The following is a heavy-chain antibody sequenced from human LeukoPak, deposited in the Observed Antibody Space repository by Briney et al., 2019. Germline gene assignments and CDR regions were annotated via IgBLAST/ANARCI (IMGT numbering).Heavy chain of an antibody. CDR1: GFTFSSYS. J-gene: IGHJ4*02. CDR3: AREAYSNLGDGGAWFDY. V-gene: IGHV3-21*01. CDR2: ISSGSSYK. Sequence: PGGSLRLSCAASGFTFSSYSMNWVRQAPGKGLEWVSSISSGSSYKYYGDSVKGRFTISRDNAKNSLYLQMNSLRAEDTAVYYCAREAYSNLGDGGAWFDYWGQGTLVTVSS. D-gene: IGHD3-16*01.